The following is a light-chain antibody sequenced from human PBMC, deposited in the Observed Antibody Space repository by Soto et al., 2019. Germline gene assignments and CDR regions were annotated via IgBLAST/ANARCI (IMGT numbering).Light chain of an antibody. CDR2: YDS. V-gene: IGLV3-21*04. J-gene: IGLJ2*01. Sequence: SYELTQPPSVSVAPGKTARITCGGNNIGRKSVHWYQQQPGQAPVLVIYYDSDRPSGIPERFSGSNSGNTAALDISRVEAGDEADYYFQVWDNTSEHVVFGGGTKLTVL. CDR1: NIGRKS. CDR3: QVWDNTSEHVV.